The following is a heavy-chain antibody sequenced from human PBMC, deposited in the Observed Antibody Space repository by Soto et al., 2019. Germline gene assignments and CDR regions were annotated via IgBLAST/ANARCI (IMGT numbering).Heavy chain of an antibody. CDR1: GGTFNTYT. J-gene: IGHJ4*02. D-gene: IGHD1-26*01. Sequence: QVQLVQSGAEVKKPGASVKVSCEASGGTFNTYTINWVRQAPGRGLEWVGQIVPMYDSVNYAENFQGRVTITADKSTTTAYMELTSLRSEDTALYFCASWRSYSGSYCFEYWGQGTLVNVSS. CDR3: ASWRSYSGSYCFEY. V-gene: IGHV1-69*06. CDR2: IVPMYDSV.